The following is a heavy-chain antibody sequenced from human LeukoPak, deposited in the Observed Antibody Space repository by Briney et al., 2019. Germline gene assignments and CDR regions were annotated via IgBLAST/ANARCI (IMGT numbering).Heavy chain of an antibody. J-gene: IGHJ3*02. CDR1: GFTFSSYG. CDR2: ISYDGKDK. D-gene: IGHD6-19*01. V-gene: IGHV3-30*02. Sequence: PGGSLRLSCAASGFTFSSYGMHWVRQAPGKGLQWVAFISYDGKDKYYSDSVKGRITISRDNSKSTLYVQMDSLRTEDTAVYYCAKARGSGFQRGDAFDMWGQGTRVTVSS. CDR3: AKARGSGFQRGDAFDM.